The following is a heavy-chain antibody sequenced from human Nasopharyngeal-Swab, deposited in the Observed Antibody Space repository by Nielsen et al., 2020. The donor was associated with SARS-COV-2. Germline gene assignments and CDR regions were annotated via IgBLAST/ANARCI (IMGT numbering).Heavy chain of an antibody. CDR2: ISSDSGSA. CDR3: ARVDGDNRVY. D-gene: IGHD4-17*01. V-gene: IGHV7-4-1*02. J-gene: IGHJ4*02. Sequence: WVRQAPGQGLEWMGWISSDSGSARYGQGFTGRYVLSLDTSVSTSDLQINSLRAEDTAVYYCARVDGDNRVYWGQGTLVTVSS.